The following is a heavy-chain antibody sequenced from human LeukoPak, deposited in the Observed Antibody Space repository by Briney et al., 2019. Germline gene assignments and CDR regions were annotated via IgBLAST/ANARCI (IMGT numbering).Heavy chain of an antibody. D-gene: IGHD3-10*01. V-gene: IGHV3-23*01. J-gene: IGHJ5*02. CDR1: GFTFSSYA. Sequence: PGGSLRLSCAASGFTFSSYAMSWVRQAPGKGLEWVSAISGSGGSTYYADSVKGRFTISRDNSKNTLYLQMNSLRAEDTAVYYCAKEFITMVRGVIVAWFDPWGQGTPVTVSS. CDR3: AKEFITMVRGVIVAWFDP. CDR2: ISGSGGST.